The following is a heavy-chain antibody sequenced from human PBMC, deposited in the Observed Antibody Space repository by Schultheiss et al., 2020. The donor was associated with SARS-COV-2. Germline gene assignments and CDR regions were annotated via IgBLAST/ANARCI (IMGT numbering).Heavy chain of an antibody. CDR1: GFTFSSYG. CDR3: AKSFGGWYNWDY. Sequence: GGSLRLSCAASGFTFSSYGMHWVRQAPGKGLEWVAVIWYDGSNKYYADSVKGRFTISRDNSKNTLYLQMTSLRAEDTAVYYCAKSFGGWYNWDYWGQGSLVTVSS. CDR2: IWYDGSNK. V-gene: IGHV3-33*06. J-gene: IGHJ4*02. D-gene: IGHD6-19*01.